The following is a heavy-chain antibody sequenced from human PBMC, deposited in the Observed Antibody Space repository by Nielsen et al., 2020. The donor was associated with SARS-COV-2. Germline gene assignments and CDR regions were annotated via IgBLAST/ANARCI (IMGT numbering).Heavy chain of an antibody. Sequence: ASVKVSCKASGYTFTSYAMNWVRQAPGQGLEWMGWINTNTGNPTYAQGFTGRFVFSLDTSVSTAYLQISSLKAEDTAVYYCARGVLRYFDWSGSYIDYWGQGTLVTVSS. CDR1: GYTFTSYA. J-gene: IGHJ4*02. D-gene: IGHD3-9*01. V-gene: IGHV7-4-1*02. CDR2: INTNTGNP. CDR3: ARGVLRYFDWSGSYIDY.